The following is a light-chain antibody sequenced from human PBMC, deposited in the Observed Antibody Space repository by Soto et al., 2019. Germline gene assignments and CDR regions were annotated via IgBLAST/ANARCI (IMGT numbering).Light chain of an antibody. V-gene: IGKV1-39*01. J-gene: IGKJ4*01. Sequence: DIQMTQSPSSLSASVGDRVTITCRASQSISSYLNWYQQKPGKAPKLLIYAASSLQSGVPSRFSGSGSGTDFTLTISSLQPEEVSTYHCQQSYSTPLTFGGGTKVEIK. CDR3: QQSYSTPLT. CDR2: AAS. CDR1: QSISSY.